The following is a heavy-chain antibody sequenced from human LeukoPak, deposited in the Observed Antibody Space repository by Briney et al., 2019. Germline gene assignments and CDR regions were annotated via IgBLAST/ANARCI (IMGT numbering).Heavy chain of an antibody. D-gene: IGHD3-3*01. V-gene: IGHV4-59*08. CDR3: ARQGVTIFGVVATPYYYYGMDV. J-gene: IGHJ6*02. Sequence: SETLSLTCTASGGSISSYYWSWIRQPPGKGLEWIGYIYYSGSTNYNPSLKSRVTISVDTSKNQFSLKLSSVTAADTAVYYCARQGVTIFGVVATPYYYYGMDVWGQGTTVTVSS. CDR1: GGSISSYY. CDR2: IYYSGST.